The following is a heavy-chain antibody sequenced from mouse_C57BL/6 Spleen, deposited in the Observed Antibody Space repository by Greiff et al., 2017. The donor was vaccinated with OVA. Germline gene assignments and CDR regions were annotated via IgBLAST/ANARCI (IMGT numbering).Heavy chain of an antibody. CDR2: IDPENGDT. J-gene: IGHJ3*01. CDR3: TTQFLFFAY. CDR1: GFNIKDDY. Sequence: EVQLQQSGAELVRPGASVKLSCTASGFNIKDDYMHWVKQRPEQGLEWIGWIDPENGDTEYASKFQGKATITADTSSNTAYLQLSSLTSEDTAVYYCTTQFLFFAYWGQGTLVTVSA. D-gene: IGHD6-1*01. V-gene: IGHV14-4*01.